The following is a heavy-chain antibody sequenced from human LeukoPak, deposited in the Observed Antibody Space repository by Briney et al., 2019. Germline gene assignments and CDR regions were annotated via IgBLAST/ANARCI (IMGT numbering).Heavy chain of an antibody. CDR3: ASRDGYNYN. CDR1: GFTFSSYW. CDR2: IKTDGSEK. Sequence: GGSLRLSCEASGFTFSSYWMSWVRQAPGKGLEWVANIKTDGSEKYYVDSVKGRFTISRDNAKNSLYLQMNSLRAEDTAVYYCASRDGYNYNWGQGTLVIVSS. J-gene: IGHJ4*02. D-gene: IGHD5-24*01. V-gene: IGHV3-7*03.